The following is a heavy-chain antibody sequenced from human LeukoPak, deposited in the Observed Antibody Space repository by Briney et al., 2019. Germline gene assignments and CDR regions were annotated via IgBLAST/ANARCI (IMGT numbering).Heavy chain of an antibody. J-gene: IGHJ5*02. Sequence: PSETLSLTCTVSGGSISSGGYYWSWLRQHPGKGLEWIGYIYYSGSTYYNPSLKSRVTISVDTSKNQFSLKLSSVTAADTAVYYCARDLPSFDGHPLQIMDTAMVSHWFDPWGQGTLVTVSS. CDR1: GGSISSGGYY. D-gene: IGHD5-18*01. CDR3: ARDLPSFDGHPLQIMDTAMVSHWFDP. V-gene: IGHV4-31*03. CDR2: IYYSGST.